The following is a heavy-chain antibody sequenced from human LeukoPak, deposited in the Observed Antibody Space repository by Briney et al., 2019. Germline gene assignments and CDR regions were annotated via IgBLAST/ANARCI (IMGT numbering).Heavy chain of an antibody. V-gene: IGHV4-59*01. CDR1: GGSISSYY. D-gene: IGHD6-6*01. J-gene: IGHJ3*02. CDR2: IYYSGST. CDR3: AREMPSGQLEGAFDI. Sequence: SETLSLTCTVSGGSISSYYWSWIRQPPGKGLEWIGYIYYSGSTNYNPSLKSRVTISVDTSKNQFSLKLSSVTAADTAVYYCAREMPSGQLEGAFDIWGQGTMVTVSS.